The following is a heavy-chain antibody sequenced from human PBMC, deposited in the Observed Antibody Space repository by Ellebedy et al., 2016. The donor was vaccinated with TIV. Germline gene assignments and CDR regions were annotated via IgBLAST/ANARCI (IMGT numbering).Heavy chain of an antibody. D-gene: IGHD6-19*01. CDR3: AKDGSQYRSGWYMDY. CDR1: GFTFSSYG. V-gene: IGHV3-30*02. CDR2: IRYDGSNK. Sequence: GESLKISCAASGFTFSSYGMHWVRQAPGKGLEWVTFIRYDGSNKYYADSVLGRFTISRDNSKTTLYLQVNSLRAEDTAVYFCAKDGSQYRSGWYMDYWGQGTPVTVSS. J-gene: IGHJ4*02.